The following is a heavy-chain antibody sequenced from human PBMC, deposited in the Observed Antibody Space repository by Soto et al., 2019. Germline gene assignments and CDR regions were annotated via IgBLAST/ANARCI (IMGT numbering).Heavy chain of an antibody. J-gene: IGHJ3*02. Sequence: SVKVSCKASGGTFSSYTVSWVRQAPGQGLEWMGGIIPIFSRTNYAQKFQGRVTITADESTSTVYVDLSTLRFEDTAVYYCARMLYISSRHDVLDIWGHGTMVTVSS. D-gene: IGHD6-6*01. CDR1: GGTFSSYT. CDR2: IIPIFSRT. CDR3: ARMLYISSRHDVLDI. V-gene: IGHV1-69*13.